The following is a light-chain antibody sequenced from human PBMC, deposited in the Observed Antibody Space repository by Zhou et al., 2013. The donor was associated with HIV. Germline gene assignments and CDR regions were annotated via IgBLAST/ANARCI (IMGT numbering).Light chain of an antibody. V-gene: IGKV1-39*01. Sequence: DIQMTQSPSSLSASVGDRVTITCRASQTIINYLNWYQQKPGKAPKLLIYAASSLQGGVPSRFSGSGSGTHFTLTISSLQPEDFATYYCQQSYSTSRGTWTFGQGTKVEIK. J-gene: IGKJ1*01. CDR3: QQSYSTSRGTWT. CDR2: AAS. CDR1: QTIINY.